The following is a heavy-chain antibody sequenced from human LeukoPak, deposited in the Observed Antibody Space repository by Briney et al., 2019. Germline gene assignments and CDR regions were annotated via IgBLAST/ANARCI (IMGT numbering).Heavy chain of an antibody. V-gene: IGHV1-2*02. D-gene: IGHD5-12*01. J-gene: IGHJ5*02. CDR3: ARDSAGGYDPNWFDP. Sequence: ASVKVCCKASGYTFTGYYMHWVRQAPGQGLEWMGWINPNSGGTNYAQKFQGRVTMTRDTSISTAYMELSRLRSDDTAVYYCARDSAGGYDPNWFDPWGQGTLVTVSS. CDR1: GYTFTGYY. CDR2: INPNSGGT.